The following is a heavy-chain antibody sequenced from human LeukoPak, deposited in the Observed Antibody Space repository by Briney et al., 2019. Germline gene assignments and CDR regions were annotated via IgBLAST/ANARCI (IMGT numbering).Heavy chain of an antibody. CDR2: ICYTGSI. CDR1: GGSISSDC. J-gene: IGHJ4*02. CDR3: ARVPLDYNTATHFDS. V-gene: IGHV4-59*01. Sequence: PSETLSLTYTVSGGSISSDCWSWIRQPPGKGLEWIVYICYTGSINYNPSLESRVTISVDTSKNQFSLKLTSVTAADTAIYYCARVPLDYNTATHFDSWGQGTLVTVSS. D-gene: IGHD1-14*01.